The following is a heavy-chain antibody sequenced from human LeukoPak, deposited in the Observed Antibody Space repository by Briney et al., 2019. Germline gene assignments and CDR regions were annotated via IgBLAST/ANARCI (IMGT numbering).Heavy chain of an antibody. Sequence: PGGSLRLSCAASGFTFSSYWMSWVRQAPGKGLEWVANIKQDGSEKYYVDSVKGRFTISRDNAKNSLYLQMNSLRAEDTAVYYCARDQTSGTYYYYYYMDVWGKGTTVTVSS. CDR1: GFTFSSYW. D-gene: IGHD5-12*01. CDR3: ARDQTSGTYYYYYYMDV. V-gene: IGHV3-7*01. CDR2: IKQDGSEK. J-gene: IGHJ6*03.